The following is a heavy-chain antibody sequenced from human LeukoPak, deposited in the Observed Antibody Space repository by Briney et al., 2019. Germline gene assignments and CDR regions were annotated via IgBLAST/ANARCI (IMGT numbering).Heavy chain of an antibody. J-gene: IGHJ4*02. D-gene: IGHD6-25*01. V-gene: IGHV4-59*08. CDR3: ARFVRSYSSGLSFYFDY. CDR2: TYYSGST. Sequence: SETLSLTCTVSGGSISSYYWSWIRQPPGKGLEWIGYTYYSGSTNYNPSLKSRVTVSVDTSKNQFSLKLSSVTAADTAVYYCARFVRSYSSGLSFYFDYWGQGTLVTVSS. CDR1: GGSISSYY.